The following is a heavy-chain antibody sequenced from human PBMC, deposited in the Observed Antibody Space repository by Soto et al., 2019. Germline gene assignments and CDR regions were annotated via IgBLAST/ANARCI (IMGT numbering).Heavy chain of an antibody. D-gene: IGHD2-2*01. V-gene: IGHV3-48*01. CDR3: ARMSSSVSPGC. Sequence: EVQLVESGGGLVQPGGSLRLSCAASGFTFSAYSMNWVRQAPGKGLEWVSYVNSGGTTKYYAGSVKGRFTISRDNAQNSLYLQMNSLRAEDTAIDYCARMSSSVSPGCWGQGTLVTVSP. CDR1: GFTFSAYS. CDR2: VNSGGTTK. J-gene: IGHJ4*02.